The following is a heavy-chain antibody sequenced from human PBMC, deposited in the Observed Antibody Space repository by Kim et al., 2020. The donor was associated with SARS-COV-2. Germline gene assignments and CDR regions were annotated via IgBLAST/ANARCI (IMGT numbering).Heavy chain of an antibody. Sequence: SVKVSCKASGGTFSSYAISWVRQAPGQGLEWMGGIIPIFGTANYAQKFQGRVTITADESTSTAYMELSSLRSEDTAVYYCARDERSEYYDFWSGYYHPFAPRGERTNYYYYYGMDVWGQGTTVTVSS. V-gene: IGHV1-69*13. CDR1: GGTFSSYA. CDR3: ARDERSEYYDFWSGYYHPFAPRGERTNYYYYYGMDV. D-gene: IGHD3-3*01. J-gene: IGHJ6*02. CDR2: IIPIFGTA.